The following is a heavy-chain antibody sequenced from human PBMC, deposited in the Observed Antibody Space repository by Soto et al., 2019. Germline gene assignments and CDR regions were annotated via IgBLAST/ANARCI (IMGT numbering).Heavy chain of an antibody. D-gene: IGHD3-10*01. V-gene: IGHV3-48*03. CDR2: ISSSFST. CDR3: ARDLSPYYGEGFDV. J-gene: IGHJ3*01. Sequence: GGSLRLSCGASGFVFNSYEMNWGRQAPGKGLEWVSYISSSFSTNYADSVKGRFTISRDNAKNSVYLQMYGLRPDDTAVYYCARDLSPYYGEGFDVWGQGTMVTVSS. CDR1: GFVFNSYE.